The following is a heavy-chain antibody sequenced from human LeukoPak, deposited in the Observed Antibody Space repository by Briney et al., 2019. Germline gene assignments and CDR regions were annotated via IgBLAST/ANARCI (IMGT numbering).Heavy chain of an antibody. Sequence: ASVKVSCKASGYTFTGYYMHWVRQAPGQGLEWMGWINPNSGGTNYAQKFQGRVTMTRDTSISTAYMELSRLRSDDTAVYYCARARNEYQLLLYDYWGQGTLVTVSS. CDR1: GYTFTGYY. D-gene: IGHD2-2*01. CDR2: INPNSGGT. CDR3: ARARNEYQLLLYDY. V-gene: IGHV1-2*02. J-gene: IGHJ4*02.